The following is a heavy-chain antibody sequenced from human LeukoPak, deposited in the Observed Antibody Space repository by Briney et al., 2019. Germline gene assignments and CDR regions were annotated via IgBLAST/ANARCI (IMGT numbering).Heavy chain of an antibody. D-gene: IGHD3-22*01. CDR1: GYTFTSYG. V-gene: IGHV1-18*01. CDR2: INAYNGNT. J-gene: IGHJ4*02. Sequence: GASVKVSCKASGYTFTSYGISWVRQAPGQGLEWMGWINAYNGNTNYAQKLQGRVTMTTDTSTSTAYMELRSLRSDDTAVYYCARGAVYYDSSGYSGDYWGQGTLVTVSS. CDR3: ARGAVYYDSSGYSGDY.